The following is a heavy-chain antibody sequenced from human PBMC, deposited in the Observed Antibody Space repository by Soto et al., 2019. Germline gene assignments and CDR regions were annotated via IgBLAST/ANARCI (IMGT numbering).Heavy chain of an antibody. J-gene: IGHJ6*02. CDR3: AGRRSFTIFGVVISYYYGMDV. CDR1: GGSFSGYY. Sequence: SETLSLTCAVYGGSFSGYYWSWIRQPPGKGLEWIGEINHSGSTNYNPSLKSRVTISVDTSKNQFSLKLSSVTAADTAVYYCAGRRSFTIFGVVISYYYGMDVWGQGTTVTVSS. V-gene: IGHV4-34*01. D-gene: IGHD3-3*01. CDR2: INHSGST.